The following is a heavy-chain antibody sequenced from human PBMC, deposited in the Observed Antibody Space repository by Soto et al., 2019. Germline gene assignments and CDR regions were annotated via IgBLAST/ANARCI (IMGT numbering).Heavy chain of an antibody. V-gene: IGHV3-30*18. Sequence: VQLVESGGGVVQPGRSLRLSCAASGFTFSDYAMHWVRQAPGKGLEWVAVVSHDGRNTHYADSVKGRFTITRDSSKNTVSLEMNSLRAEDTAVYYCANGGRQWLVTSDFKYCGQGDRVTVSS. CDR1: GFTFSDYA. J-gene: IGHJ4*02. D-gene: IGHD6-19*01. CDR2: VSHDGRNT. CDR3: ANGGRQWLVTSDFKY.